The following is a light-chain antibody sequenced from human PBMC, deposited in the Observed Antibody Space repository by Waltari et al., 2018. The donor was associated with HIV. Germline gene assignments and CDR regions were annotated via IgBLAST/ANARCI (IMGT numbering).Light chain of an antibody. Sequence: QSALTQAASVSGSPGQSITISCTGSSSDIGAYNYVSWYQQHPDKVPKLVIYEVSNRPAGSSNRFYGYKSGNTASQTTSGLQADDEASYHCSSYTASSTRDVVFGGGTRLTVL. V-gene: IGLV2-14*03. CDR3: SSYTASSTRDVV. CDR1: SSDIGAYNY. CDR2: EVS. J-gene: IGLJ2*01.